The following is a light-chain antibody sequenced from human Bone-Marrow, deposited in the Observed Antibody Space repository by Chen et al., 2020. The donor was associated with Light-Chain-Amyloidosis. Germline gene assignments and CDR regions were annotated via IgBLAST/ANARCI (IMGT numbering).Light chain of an antibody. V-gene: IGLV3-19*01. Sequence: SSELTQDPAVSVALGQTVRITCQGDSLRSYYASWYQQKPGQAPVLVIYGKNNRPSGIQDRFSGSSSGNTASLAITGAQAEDEAEYCCNSRDSSGNHLVFGGGTKLTVL. CDR2: GKN. CDR1: SLRSYY. CDR3: NSRDSSGNHLV. J-gene: IGLJ3*02.